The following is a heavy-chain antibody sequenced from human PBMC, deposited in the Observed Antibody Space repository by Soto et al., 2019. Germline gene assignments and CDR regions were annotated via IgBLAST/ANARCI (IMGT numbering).Heavy chain of an antibody. D-gene: IGHD3-22*01. CDR1: GFTFNGYP. CDR3: TRDFDFSRYYESSGSFFDF. Sequence: QVQLVESGGGVVQPGGSLRLSCVVSGFTFNGYPLHWVRQAPGKGLDWGALISYDSTETYYANSVKGRFTISRDPSNNTLYLQMNSLRSEDTAVYYCTRDFDFSRYYESSGSFFDFWGPGTLVTVSS. J-gene: IGHJ4*02. CDR2: ISYDSTET. V-gene: IGHV3-30-3*01.